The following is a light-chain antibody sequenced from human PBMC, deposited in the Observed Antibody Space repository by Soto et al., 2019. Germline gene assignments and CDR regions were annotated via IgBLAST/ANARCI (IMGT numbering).Light chain of an antibody. CDR1: QSVSSSY. J-gene: IGKJ4*02. V-gene: IGKV3-20*01. CDR2: GAY. Sequence: EVVLTQSPGTLSLSAVARASLSCSARQSVSSSYLAWYQQKRGQAPRLLIYGAYIRATGIPDRFSGSVSGTNLTVNNTRVEYGEFAVFHCQQYGIYPTCGGGLKVDIK. CDR3: QQYGIYPT.